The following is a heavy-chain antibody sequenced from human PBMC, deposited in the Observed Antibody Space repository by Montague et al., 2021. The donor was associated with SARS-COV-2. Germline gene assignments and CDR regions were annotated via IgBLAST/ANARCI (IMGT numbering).Heavy chain of an antibody. V-gene: IGHV3-30*01. CDR3: TRGRPASSYYYYDMDV. D-gene: IGHD3-10*01. J-gene: IGHJ6*02. Sequence: SLRLSCAASGFTFGSFPIHWVRQAPGKGLQWVTVISSDGGKYYYAASVRGRSTVTRDNTENILYLQLNRLRPDGTADYFCTRGRPASSYYYYDMDVWGQGTTVTVS. CDR2: ISSDGGKY. CDR1: GFTFGSFP.